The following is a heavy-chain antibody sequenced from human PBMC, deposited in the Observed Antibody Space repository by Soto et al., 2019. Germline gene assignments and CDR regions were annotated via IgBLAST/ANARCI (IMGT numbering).Heavy chain of an antibody. V-gene: IGHV3-30*03. CDR3: VGGQYYFEY. CDR2: ISYDGTNK. J-gene: IGHJ4*02. D-gene: IGHD3-10*01. Sequence: QVQLVESGGGVVQPGRSLRLSCAASGFPFTTYGMHWVREGPGKGLEWVAVISYDGTNKYYADSVKGRFTISRDNSKNPLYLQMNSLRPEDTALYYCVGGQYYFEYRGQGTLVTVSS. CDR1: GFPFTTYG.